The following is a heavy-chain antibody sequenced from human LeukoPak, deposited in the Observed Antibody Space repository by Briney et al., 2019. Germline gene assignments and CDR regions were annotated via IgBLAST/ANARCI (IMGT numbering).Heavy chain of an antibody. CDR1: GFTFSSYW. V-gene: IGHV3-7*01. CDR3: ARGRVGATRG. D-gene: IGHD1-26*01. Sequence: GGSLRLSCAASGFTFSSYWMSWVRQAPGQGLEWVANIKEDGSEKYYVDSVKGRFTISRDNAKNSVYLQMNSLRAEDTAVYYCARGRVGATRGWGQGTLVTVSS. J-gene: IGHJ4*02. CDR2: IKEDGSEK.